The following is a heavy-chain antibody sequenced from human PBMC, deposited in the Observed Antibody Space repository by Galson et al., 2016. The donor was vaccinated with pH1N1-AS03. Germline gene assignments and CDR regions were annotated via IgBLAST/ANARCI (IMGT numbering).Heavy chain of an antibody. J-gene: IGHJ3*02. CDR3: ARIKGGGNSDGFDI. D-gene: IGHD4-23*01. CDR2: IKQDGSEN. CDR1: GFTIRSYW. Sequence: SLRLSCAASGFTIRSYWMTWVRQAPGKGLEWVANIKQDGSENYSLDSVKGRFTISRDNVENSVYLQLNSLKVEDTAMYYCARIKGGGNSDGFDIWGLGTKVIVSS. V-gene: IGHV3-7*01.